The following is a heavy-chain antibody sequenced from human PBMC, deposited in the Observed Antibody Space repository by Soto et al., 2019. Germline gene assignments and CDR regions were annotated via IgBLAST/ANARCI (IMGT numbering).Heavy chain of an antibody. V-gene: IGHV1-2*02. CDR1: GYTFTDCF. CDR2: INPYSGGA. Sequence: GASVKVSCKASGYTFTDCFIHWVRQAPGQGLDWIGWINPYSGGADLSQKFQGRVTMTRDTSISTAYMEVSSLRSDDTAVFYCARLMHYSHSGGSSHSGFDMWGQGTLVTVSS. D-gene: IGHD2-21*01. J-gene: IGHJ3*02. CDR3: ARLMHYSHSGGSSHSGFDM.